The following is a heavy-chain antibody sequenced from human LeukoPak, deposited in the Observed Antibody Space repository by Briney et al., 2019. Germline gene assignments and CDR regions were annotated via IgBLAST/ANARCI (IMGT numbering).Heavy chain of an antibody. D-gene: IGHD2-2*01. CDR2: ISGSGGST. V-gene: IGHV3-23*01. J-gene: IGHJ4*02. CDR3: ATVPAAKDRLGDY. CDR1: GFTFSSYA. Sequence: GGSLRLSCAASGFTFSSYAMSWVRQAPGKGMEWVSAISGSGGSTYYADSVKGRFTISRDNSKNTLYLQMNSLRAEDTAVYYCATVPAAKDRLGDYWGQGTLVTVSS.